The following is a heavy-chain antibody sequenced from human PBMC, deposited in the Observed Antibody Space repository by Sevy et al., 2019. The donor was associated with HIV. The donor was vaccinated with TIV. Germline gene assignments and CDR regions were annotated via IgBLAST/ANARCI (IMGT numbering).Heavy chain of an antibody. CDR3: ARDRRTLNYYGSSGYNYYFDY. V-gene: IGHV3-21*01. D-gene: IGHD3-22*01. J-gene: IGHJ4*02. CDR1: GFTFSTYN. Sequence: GGSLRLSCADSGFTFSTYNMNWVRQAPGKGLEWVSSITDSSNYIYHADSVKGRFTISRDNAKNSLYLQMNSLRAEDTAVYFCARDRRTLNYYGSSGYNYYFDYWGQGTLVTVSS. CDR2: ITDSSNYI.